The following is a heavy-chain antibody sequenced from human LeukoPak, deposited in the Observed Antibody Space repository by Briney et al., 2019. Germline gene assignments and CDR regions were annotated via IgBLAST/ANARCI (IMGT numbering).Heavy chain of an antibody. CDR2: IYYSGST. Sequence: KPSETLSLTCTVSGGSISSSSYYWGWIRQPPGKGLEWIGGIYYSGSTYYNPSLKSRVTISVDTSKNQFSLKLSSVTAADTAVYYCASHKPAYDSLRTRDWYFDLWGRGTLVTVSS. V-gene: IGHV4-39*01. J-gene: IGHJ2*01. CDR1: GGSISSSSYY. D-gene: IGHD3-3*01. CDR3: ASHKPAYDSLRTRDWYFDL.